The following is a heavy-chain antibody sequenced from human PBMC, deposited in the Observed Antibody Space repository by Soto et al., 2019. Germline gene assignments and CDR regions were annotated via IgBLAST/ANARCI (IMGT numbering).Heavy chain of an antibody. CDR3: ARGYSVEGDYYFDY. D-gene: IGHD2-15*01. CDR1: GGSFNPYY. V-gene: IGHV4-34*01. CDR2: INHSGST. J-gene: IGHJ4*01. Sequence: QVQLQQWGAGLLKPSETLSLTCAVYGGSFNPYYWSWIRQPPGKGLEWIGDINHSGSTSYNPSLKSRVTISVDTSKYQFSLRLRSVTAADTAVYYCARGYSVEGDYYFDYWGHGTLFTVSA.